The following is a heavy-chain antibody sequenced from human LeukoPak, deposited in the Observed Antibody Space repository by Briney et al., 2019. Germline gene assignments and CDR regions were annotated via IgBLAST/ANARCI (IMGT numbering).Heavy chain of an antibody. D-gene: IGHD5-18*01. Sequence: ASVKVSCKASGYTFTSYGISWVRQAPGQGLEWMGWISAYNGNTNYAQELQGRVTMTTDTSTSTAYMELRSLRSDDTAVYYCARAGYSYGFYYYYYMDVWGKGTTVTVSS. J-gene: IGHJ6*03. CDR2: ISAYNGNT. V-gene: IGHV1-18*01. CDR1: GYTFTSYG. CDR3: ARAGYSYGFYYYYYMDV.